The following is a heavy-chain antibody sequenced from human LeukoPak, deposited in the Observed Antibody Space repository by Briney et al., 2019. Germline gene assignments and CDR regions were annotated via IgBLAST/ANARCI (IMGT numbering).Heavy chain of an antibody. D-gene: IGHD6-13*01. J-gene: IGHJ4*02. CDR1: GGSFSGYY. Sequence: PSETLSLTCAVYGGSFSGYYWSWIRQPPGKGLEWIGEINHSGSTNYNPSLKSRVTMSVDTSKNQFSLKLSSVTAADTAVYYCARASNRSSSWAELFDYWGQGTLVTVSS. V-gene: IGHV4-34*01. CDR3: ARASNRSSSWAELFDY. CDR2: INHSGST.